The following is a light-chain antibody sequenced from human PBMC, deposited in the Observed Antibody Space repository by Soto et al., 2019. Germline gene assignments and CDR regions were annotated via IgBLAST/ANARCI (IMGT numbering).Light chain of an antibody. Sequence: DIQMTQSPSSLSASVGDRVTITCRASQSISNYLNWYQQKPGKAPKLLIYAASSMQSGVPSRFSGSGSETDFTLTISRLQPDDSATYDCQQSFSPLWTFGQGTKVEV. CDR2: AAS. CDR1: QSISNY. V-gene: IGKV1-39*01. CDR3: QQSFSPLWT. J-gene: IGKJ1*01.